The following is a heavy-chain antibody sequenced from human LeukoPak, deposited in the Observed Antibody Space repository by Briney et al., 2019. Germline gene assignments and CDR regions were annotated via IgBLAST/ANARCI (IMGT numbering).Heavy chain of an antibody. CDR2: IPLSGTT. D-gene: IGHD1-14*01. V-gene: IGHV4-34*01. J-gene: IGHJ6*03. Sequence: SDTLSLTCAVYGGPFRDSYWTWIRRRPGKGLEWFGEIPLSGTTNFNPSLQSRVSISVDTAKNQFAPMTAADTALYYCARGRKVSGVRRINWARHENYFFYYIDVWGKGTTVSVSS. CDR3: ARGRKVSGVRRINWARHENYFFYYIDV. CDR1: GGPFRDSY.